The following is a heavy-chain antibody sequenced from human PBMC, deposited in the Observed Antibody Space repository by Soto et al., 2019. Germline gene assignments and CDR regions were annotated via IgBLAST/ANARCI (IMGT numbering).Heavy chain of an antibody. D-gene: IGHD2-2*01. CDR3: TTKTQDIVVVPAYGMDV. CDR2: IKSKTDGGTT. V-gene: IGHV3-15*01. Sequence: VGSLRLSCAASGFTFSNAWMSWVRQAPGKGLEWVGRIKSKTDGGTTDYAVPVKGRFTISRDDSKNTLYLQMNSLKTEDTAVYYCTTKTQDIVVVPAYGMDVWGQGTTVTVSS. CDR1: GFTFSNAW. J-gene: IGHJ6*02.